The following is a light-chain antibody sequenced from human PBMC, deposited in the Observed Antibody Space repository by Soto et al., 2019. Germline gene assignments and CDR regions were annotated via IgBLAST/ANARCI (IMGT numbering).Light chain of an antibody. CDR3: QHYGSSLFT. V-gene: IGKV3-20*01. CDR1: QSVTSTY. J-gene: IGKJ5*01. Sequence: EIVLTQSPGTLSLSPGERATLSCRASQSVTSTYLAWFQHKPGQAPRLLIYGTSNRATGIPDRFSGSGSGTDFTFTISRLEPEDFAVYYCQHYGSSLFTFGHGIRLEIK. CDR2: GTS.